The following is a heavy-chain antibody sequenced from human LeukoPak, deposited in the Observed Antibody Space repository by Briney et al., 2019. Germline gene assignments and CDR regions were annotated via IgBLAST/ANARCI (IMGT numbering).Heavy chain of an antibody. CDR3: ARQDGSGSGAFDI. CDR1: GGSISSSSYY. V-gene: IGHV4-39*01. D-gene: IGHD2-15*01. J-gene: IGHJ3*02. CDR2: TYYSGST. Sequence: SETLSLTCTVSGGSISSSSYYWGWIRQPPGKGLKWIGRTYYSGSTYYNPSLKSRVTISVDTSKNQFSLKLSSVTAADTAVYYCARQDGSGSGAFDIWGQETMVTVSS.